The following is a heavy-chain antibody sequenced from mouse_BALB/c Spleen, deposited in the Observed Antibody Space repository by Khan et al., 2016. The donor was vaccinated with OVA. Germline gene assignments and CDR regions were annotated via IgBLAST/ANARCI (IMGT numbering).Heavy chain of an antibody. Sequence: EVQLKESGPSLVKPSQTLSLTCSVTGDSITSGYWSWIRKFPGNKLEYMGYMIFSGNTYYNPSLKSRISITRHTSKNQYYLQLNSVTTEDTATYYCARSTYRYAFAYWGQGTLVTVSA. CDR3: ARSTYRYAFAY. CDR1: GDSITSGY. V-gene: IGHV3-8*02. D-gene: IGHD2-14*01. CDR2: MIFSGNT. J-gene: IGHJ3*01.